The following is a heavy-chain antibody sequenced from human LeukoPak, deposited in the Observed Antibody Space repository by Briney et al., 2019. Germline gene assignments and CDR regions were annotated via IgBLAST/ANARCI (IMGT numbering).Heavy chain of an antibody. V-gene: IGHV3-30-3*02. Sequence: GGSLRLSCAASGFTFSSYAMHWVRQAPGKGLEWVAVISYDGSNKYYADSVKGRFTISRDNSKNTLYLQMNSLRAEDTAVYYCAKLPWYQYYYDSSGFDYWGQGTLVTVSS. J-gene: IGHJ4*02. CDR2: ISYDGSNK. D-gene: IGHD3-22*01. CDR3: AKLPWYQYYYDSSGFDY. CDR1: GFTFSSYA.